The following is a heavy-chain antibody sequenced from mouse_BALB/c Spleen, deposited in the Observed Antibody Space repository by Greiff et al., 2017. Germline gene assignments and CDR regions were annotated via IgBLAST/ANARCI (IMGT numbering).Heavy chain of an antibody. D-gene: IGHD2-1*01. CDR1: GYTFSSYW. Sequence: VQLQQSGAELMKPGASVKISCKATGYTFSSYWIEWVKQRPGHGLEWIGEILPGSGSTNYNEKFKGKATFTADTSSNTAYMQLSSLTSEDSAVYYCARGGLDYGNYVGAMDYWGQGTSVTVSS. CDR3: ARGGLDYGNYVGAMDY. J-gene: IGHJ4*01. V-gene: IGHV1-9*01. CDR2: ILPGSGST.